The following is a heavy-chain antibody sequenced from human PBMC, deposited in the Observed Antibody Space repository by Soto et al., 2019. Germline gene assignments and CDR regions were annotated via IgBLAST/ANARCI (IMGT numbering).Heavy chain of an antibody. CDR1: GFTFSSYA. D-gene: IGHD4-17*01. Sequence: EVQLLESGGGLVQPGGSLRLSCVASGFTFSSYAISWVRQAPGKGLEWVSAIIGSGGTTYYADSVKGRFPISRDNSKNTLYLQMNSLRAEDTAVFYCAKAPVPDYGAYGSCVFQHRGQGTLVTVSS. CDR3: AKAPVPDYGAYGSCVFQH. V-gene: IGHV3-23*01. J-gene: IGHJ1*01. CDR2: IIGSGGTT.